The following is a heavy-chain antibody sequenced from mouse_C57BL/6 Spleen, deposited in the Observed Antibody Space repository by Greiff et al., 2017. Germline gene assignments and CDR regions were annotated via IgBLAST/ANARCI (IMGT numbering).Heavy chain of an antibody. V-gene: IGHV1-69*01. D-gene: IGHD2-12*01. J-gene: IGHJ1*03. CDR2: IDPSDSYT. CDR1: GYTFTSYW. CDR3: ARGVYSSGGDWYFDV. Sequence: QVQLQQPGAELVMPGASVKLSCKASGYTFTSYWMHWVKQRPGQGLEWIGKIDPSDSYTNYNQKFKGKSTLTVDKSSSTAYMQLSSLTSEDSAVYYCARGVYSSGGDWYFDVWGTGTTVTVSS.